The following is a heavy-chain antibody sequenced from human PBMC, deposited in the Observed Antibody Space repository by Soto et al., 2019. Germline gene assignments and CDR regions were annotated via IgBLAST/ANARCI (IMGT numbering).Heavy chain of an antibody. D-gene: IGHD2-8*02. V-gene: IGHV3-11*01. J-gene: IGHJ5*02. CDR1: GFIFSDYY. Sequence: PGGSLKLSCAASGFIFSDYYMSWIRQAPGKGLEWISHISNSGTTIYSADSVKGRFTISRDNAKNSLYLQMNSLTAEDTAIYYCARRSGGVGLDHWGQGALVTVSS. CDR3: ARRSGGVGLDH. CDR2: ISNSGTTI.